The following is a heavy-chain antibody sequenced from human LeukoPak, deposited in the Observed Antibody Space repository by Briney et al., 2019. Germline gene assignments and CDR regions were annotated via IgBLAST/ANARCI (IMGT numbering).Heavy chain of an antibody. V-gene: IGHV4-30-4*01. CDR1: GGSISSGDYY. CDR3: ARDRCSGGSCPPRSLGLAFDY. Sequence: SETLSLTCTVSGGSISSGDYYWSWIRQPPGKGLEWIGSISDSGSTYYNPSLKSRVTISVDTSKNQFSLKLSSVTAADTAVYYCARDRCSGGSCPPRSLGLAFDYWGQGTLVTVSS. D-gene: IGHD2-15*01. J-gene: IGHJ4*02. CDR2: ISDSGST.